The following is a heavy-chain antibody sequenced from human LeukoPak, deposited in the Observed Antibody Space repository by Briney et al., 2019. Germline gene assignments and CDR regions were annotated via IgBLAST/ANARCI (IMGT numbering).Heavy chain of an antibody. Sequence: GGSLRLSCAASGFTFSDYLMSWVRQAPGKGLEWVATVKEDGNKKYYVDSVKGRFTISRDNAKNSLYLQMNSLRAEDTAVYYCARKLYGSGSWNTFDFWGQGTMVTVSS. CDR2: VKEDGNKK. CDR3: ARKLYGSGSWNTFDF. V-gene: IGHV3-7*01. CDR1: GFTFSDYL. J-gene: IGHJ3*01. D-gene: IGHD3-10*01.